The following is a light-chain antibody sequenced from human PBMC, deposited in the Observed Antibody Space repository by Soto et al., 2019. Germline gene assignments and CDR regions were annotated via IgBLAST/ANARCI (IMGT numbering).Light chain of an antibody. CDR2: SAS. CDR3: QQYNEWPLT. CDR1: LSISNN. Sequence: VMTQSPATLSVSPGERATLSCRASLSISNNLAWYQQKPGQAPMLLIYSASTRASAITARFSGSASGTGFTLTISSLQSEDFAVYYCQQYNEWPLTFGGGTKVETK. J-gene: IGKJ4*01. V-gene: IGKV3-15*01.